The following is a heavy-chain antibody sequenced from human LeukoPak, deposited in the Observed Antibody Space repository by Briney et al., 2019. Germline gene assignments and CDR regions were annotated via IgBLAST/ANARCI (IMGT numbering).Heavy chain of an antibody. Sequence: SVKVSCKATGATFSSYAISWVRQAPGQGLEWMGRIIPIFGTANYAQKFQGRVTIITDESTSTAYMELSSLRSEDTAVYYCARVDKYSGSDHWGQGTLVTVSS. CDR2: IIPIFGTA. V-gene: IGHV1-69*05. J-gene: IGHJ5*02. D-gene: IGHD1-26*01. CDR1: GATFSSYA. CDR3: ARVDKYSGSDH.